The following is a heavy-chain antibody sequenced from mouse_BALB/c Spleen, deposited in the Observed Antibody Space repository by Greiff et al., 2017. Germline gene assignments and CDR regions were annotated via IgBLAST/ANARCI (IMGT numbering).Heavy chain of an antibody. CDR1: GYSITSDYA. J-gene: IGHJ4*01. V-gene: IGHV3-2*02. CDR2: ISYSGST. Sequence: VQLKQSGPGLVKPSQSLSLTCTVTGYSITSDYAWNWIRQFPGNKLEWMGYISYSGSTSYNPSLKSRISITRDTSKNQFFLQLNSVTTEDTATYYCANYYGSSSGAMDYWGQGTSVTVSS. CDR3: ANYYGSSSGAMDY. D-gene: IGHD1-1*01.